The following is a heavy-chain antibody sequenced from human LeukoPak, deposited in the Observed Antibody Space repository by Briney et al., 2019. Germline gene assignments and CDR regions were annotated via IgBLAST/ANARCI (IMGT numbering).Heavy chain of an antibody. D-gene: IGHD3-16*02. J-gene: IGHJ4*02. CDR1: GGSISSYY. CDR3: ARLGAESYYDYVWGSYRYPYYFHY. CDR2: IYYSGST. Sequence: SETLSLTCTVSGGSISSYYWSWIRLPPGKGLEWIGYIYYSGSTNYNPSLKSRVTISVDTSKNQFSLKLSSVTAADTAVYYCARLGAESYYDYVWGSYRYPYYFHYWGQGTLVTVSS. V-gene: IGHV4-59*08.